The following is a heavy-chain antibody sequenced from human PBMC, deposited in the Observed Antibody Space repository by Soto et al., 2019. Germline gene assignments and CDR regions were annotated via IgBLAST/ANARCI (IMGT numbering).Heavy chain of an antibody. CDR2: ISSSTGYT. CDR1: GFSFSDYY. J-gene: IGHJ4*02. V-gene: IGHV3-11*06. D-gene: IGHD3-3*01. Sequence: PGGSLRLSCAASGFSFSDYYMSWIRQAPGKGLEWVSYISSSTGYTNYADSVKGRFTISRDNAKKSLYPQMNSLRAEDTAVYYCATDDSRVLEYFDYWGQGILVTVSS. CDR3: ATDDSRVLEYFDY.